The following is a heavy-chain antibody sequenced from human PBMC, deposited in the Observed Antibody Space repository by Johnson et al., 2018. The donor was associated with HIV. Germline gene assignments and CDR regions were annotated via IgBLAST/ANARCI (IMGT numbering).Heavy chain of an antibody. CDR1: GFTVSSNY. Sequence: VQLVESGGGVVRPGGSLRLSCAASGFTVSSNYMRWVRQAPGKGLEWVSVIYSGGSTYYADSVKGRFTLSRDNSKNTLYLQMNSLRAEDTAVYYCARDGTRLEQWLHGAGAFDIWGQGTMVTVSS. V-gene: IGHV3-66*01. D-gene: IGHD6-19*01. CDR2: IYSGGST. CDR3: ARDGTRLEQWLHGAGAFDI. J-gene: IGHJ3*02.